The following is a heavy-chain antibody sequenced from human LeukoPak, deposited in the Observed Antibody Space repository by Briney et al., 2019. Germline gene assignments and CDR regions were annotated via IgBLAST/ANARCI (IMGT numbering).Heavy chain of an antibody. CDR3: ASQYCSGGSCYPLFDY. V-gene: IGHV4-59*12. CDR1: GGSISSYY. Sequence: PSETLSLTCTVSGGSISSYYWSWIRQPPGKGLEWIGYIYYTGSTNYNPSLKSRVTISVDTSKNQLSLRLSSVTAADTAVYYCASQYCSGGSCYPLFDYWGQGTLVTVSS. CDR2: IYYTGST. J-gene: IGHJ4*02. D-gene: IGHD2-15*01.